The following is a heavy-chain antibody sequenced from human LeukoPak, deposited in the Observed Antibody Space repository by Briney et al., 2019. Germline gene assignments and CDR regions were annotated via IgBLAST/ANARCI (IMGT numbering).Heavy chain of an antibody. CDR3: ARDTVDPYYYYYGMDV. CDR1: GYTFTSYY. CDR2: INLSGGST. D-gene: IGHD3/OR15-3a*01. Sequence: ASVKVSCKASGYTFTSYYMHWVRQAPGQGLEWMGIINLSGGSTSYAQKFQGRVTMTRDTSTSTVYMELSSLRSEDTAVYYCARDTVDPYYYYYGMDVWGQGTTVTVSS. V-gene: IGHV1-46*01. J-gene: IGHJ6*02.